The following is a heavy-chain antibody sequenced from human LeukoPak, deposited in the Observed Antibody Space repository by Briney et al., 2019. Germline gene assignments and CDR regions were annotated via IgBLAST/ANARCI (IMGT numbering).Heavy chain of an antibody. CDR2: ISSSSSTI. Sequence: PGGSLRLSCAASGFTFSSYSMNWVRQAPGKGLEWVSYISSSSSTIYYTDSVKGRFTISRDNAKNSLYLQMNSLRAEDTAVYYCAREGAHYNWNNVGVYYYYMDVWGKGTTVTVSS. D-gene: IGHD1-1*01. V-gene: IGHV3-48*01. CDR1: GFTFSSYS. CDR3: AREGAHYNWNNVGVYYYYMDV. J-gene: IGHJ6*03.